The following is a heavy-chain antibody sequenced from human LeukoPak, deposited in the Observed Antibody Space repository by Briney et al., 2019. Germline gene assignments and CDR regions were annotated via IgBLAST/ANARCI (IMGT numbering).Heavy chain of an antibody. CDR3: ARDVKTALLTGYSVRSYAFDI. V-gene: IGHV4-34*01. CDR2: INHSGST. Sequence: SETLSLTCAVYGGSFSGYYWSWIRQPPGKGLEWIGEINHSGSTNYNPSLKSRVTISVDTSKNQFSLKLSSVTAADTAVYYCARDVKTALLTGYSVRSYAFDIWGQGTMVTVSS. CDR1: GGSFSGYY. D-gene: IGHD3-9*01. J-gene: IGHJ3*02.